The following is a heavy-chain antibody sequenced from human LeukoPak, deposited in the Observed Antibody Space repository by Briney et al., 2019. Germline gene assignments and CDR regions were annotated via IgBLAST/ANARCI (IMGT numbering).Heavy chain of an antibody. J-gene: IGHJ4*02. CDR3: AKPKDNPLYYFDY. Sequence: GGSLRLSCTASKFTFSNYDMNWVRQAPGKGLEWVSYITRSGSTVYYADSVKGRFTISRDNPKNTLYLQMNSLRAEDTDVYYCAKPKDNPLYYFDYWGQGTLVTVSS. CDR1: KFTFSNYD. V-gene: IGHV3-23*01. D-gene: IGHD1-14*01. CDR2: ITRSGSTV.